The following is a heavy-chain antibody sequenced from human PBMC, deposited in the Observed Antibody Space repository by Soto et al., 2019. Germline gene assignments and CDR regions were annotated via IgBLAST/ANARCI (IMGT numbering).Heavy chain of an antibody. D-gene: IGHD6-19*01. CDR1: GGSTSRYY. V-gene: IGHV4-59*01. CDR3: ARMTYCSGWNFQH. J-gene: IGHJ1*01. Sequence: SETLSLTWTVSGGSTSRYYWSWIRQPPGKGLEWIGYIYSSGSTNYNPSLKSRVTISVDTSRNQFSLKMSSVTAADTAVYYCARMTYCSGWNFQHWGQGSLVT. CDR2: IYSSGST.